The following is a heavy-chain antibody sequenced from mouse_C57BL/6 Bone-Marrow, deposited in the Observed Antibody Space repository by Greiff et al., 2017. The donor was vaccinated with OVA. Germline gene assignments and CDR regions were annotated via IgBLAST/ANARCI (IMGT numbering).Heavy chain of an antibody. CDR2: ISYRSNT. V-gene: IGHV3-8*02. J-gene: IGHJ4*01. CDR3: ARDLAMDY. CDR1: GDSITSGY. Sequence: EVKLVESGPSLVKPSQTLSLTCSVTGDSITSGYWNWIRKFPGNKLEYMGYISYRSNTYYNPSLKSRISITRDTSKNQYYLHLNSVTTEDTATYYCARDLAMDYWGQGTSVTVSS.